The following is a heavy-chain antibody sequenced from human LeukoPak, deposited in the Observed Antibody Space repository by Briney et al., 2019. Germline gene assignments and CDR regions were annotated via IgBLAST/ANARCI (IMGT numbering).Heavy chain of an antibody. CDR3: ARDGATGTTLDY. V-gene: IGHV3-23*01. J-gene: IGHJ4*02. Sequence: GGSLRLSCAASGFTFSSYAMSWVRQAPGKGLEWVSTISGSGGSTYYADSVKGRFTISRDNSKNSLYLQMNSLRAEDTAVYYCARDGATGTTLDYWGQGTLVTVSS. D-gene: IGHD1-1*01. CDR2: ISGSGGST. CDR1: GFTFSSYA.